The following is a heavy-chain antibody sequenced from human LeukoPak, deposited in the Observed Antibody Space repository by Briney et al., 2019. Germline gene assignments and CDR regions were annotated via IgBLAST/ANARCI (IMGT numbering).Heavy chain of an antibody. CDR3: ARATRGYSYGYSFYYMDV. CDR1: GLTLSSYW. J-gene: IGHJ6*03. V-gene: IGHV3-7*01. CDR2: IKQDGSEK. Sequence: VGSLRLSCAASGLTLSSYWISWVPQAPGKGLEWVGNIKQDGSEKYYVDSVKGRFTISRDNAKNSLYLQMNSLRAEYTDVYYCARATRGYSYGYSFYYMDVWGGGTTVTVSS. D-gene: IGHD5-18*01.